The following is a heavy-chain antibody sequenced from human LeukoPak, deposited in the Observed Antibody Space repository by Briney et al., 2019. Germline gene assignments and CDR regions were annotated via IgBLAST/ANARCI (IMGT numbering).Heavy chain of an antibody. V-gene: IGHV3-30-3*01. D-gene: IGHD5/OR15-5a*01. J-gene: IGHJ4*02. CDR3: ARHASVYGFDY. CDR1: GFTFSSYA. CDR2: ISYDGSNK. Sequence: GGSLRLSCAASGFTFSSYAMHWVRQAPGKGLERVAVISYDGSNKYYADSVKGRFTISRDNSKNTLYLQMNSLRAEDTAVYYCARHASVYGFDYWGQGTLVTVSS.